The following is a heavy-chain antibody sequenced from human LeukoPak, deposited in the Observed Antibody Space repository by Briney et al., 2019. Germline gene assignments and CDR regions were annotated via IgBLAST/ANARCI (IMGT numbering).Heavy chain of an antibody. Sequence: SETLSLTCTVPDDSISTYYWSWIRQPPGRGRGGIGYIYYSGSTNCNPSLKSRVTISVDTSKNQFSLKLSSVTAADTAVYYCAGGWIQPGAFDIWGQGTMVTVSS. V-gene: IGHV4-59*01. CDR2: IYYSGST. J-gene: IGHJ3*02. CDR3: AGGWIQPGAFDI. CDR1: DDSISTYY. D-gene: IGHD5-18*01.